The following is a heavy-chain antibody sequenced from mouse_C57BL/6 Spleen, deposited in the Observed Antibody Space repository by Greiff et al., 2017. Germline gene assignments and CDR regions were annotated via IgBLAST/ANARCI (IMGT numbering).Heavy chain of an antibody. J-gene: IGHJ4*01. CDR1: GYTFTSYW. CDR3: ARTLYGSRPYYYAMDY. CDR2: INPSNGGT. D-gene: IGHD1-1*01. Sequence: QVQLQQPGTELVKPGASVKLSCKASGYTFTSYWMHWVKQRPGQGLEWIGNINPSNGGTNYNEKFKSKATLTVDKSSSTAYMQLSSLTSEDSAVYYCARTLYGSRPYYYAMDYWGQGTSVTVSS. V-gene: IGHV1-53*01.